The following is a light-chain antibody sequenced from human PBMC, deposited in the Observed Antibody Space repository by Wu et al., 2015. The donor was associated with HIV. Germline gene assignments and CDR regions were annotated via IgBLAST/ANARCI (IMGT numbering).Light chain of an antibody. CDR2: ETY. CDR1: QSVSSSY. J-gene: IGKJ5*01. V-gene: IGKV3-20*01. Sequence: EIVLTQSPGTLSLSPGERATLSCRASQSVSSSYLAWYQQKPGQSPRLVLHETYKRATDISDRFSGAGSGTDFTLTISAVEPEDFALYFCQQYSSSPITFGPGTRL. CDR3: QQYSSSPIT.